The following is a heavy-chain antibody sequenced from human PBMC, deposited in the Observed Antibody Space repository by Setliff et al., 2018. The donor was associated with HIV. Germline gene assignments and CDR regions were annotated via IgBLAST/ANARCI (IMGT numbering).Heavy chain of an antibody. Sequence: PGESLKISCAASGFTFSDYAMNWVRQAPGKGLEWVSAISGSGGSTYYADSVQGRFTISRDNSKNTLYLQMNSLRAEDTAVYYCAKATGSATSPRGSFDYLGREPWSPSPQ. CDR2: ISGSGGST. D-gene: IGHD3-16*01. CDR3: AKATGSATSPRGSFDY. V-gene: IGHV3-23*01. J-gene: IGHJ4*02. CDR1: GFTFSDYA.